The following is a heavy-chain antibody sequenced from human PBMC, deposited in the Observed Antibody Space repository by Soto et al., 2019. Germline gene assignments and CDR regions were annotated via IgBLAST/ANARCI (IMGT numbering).Heavy chain of an antibody. CDR3: ARPRTSAVTTAYFVV. D-gene: IGHD4-17*01. Sequence: SETLSLTCTVTGDSISSRSYYWGWIRQPPGKGLEWIGSIYYSGSTYNNPSLRSRVSISVDTSKDQFSLKLKSVTAADTALYFCARPRTSAVTTAYFVVWGPGSLVTVSS. V-gene: IGHV4-39*01. CDR1: GDSISSRSYY. J-gene: IGHJ4*02. CDR2: IYYSGST.